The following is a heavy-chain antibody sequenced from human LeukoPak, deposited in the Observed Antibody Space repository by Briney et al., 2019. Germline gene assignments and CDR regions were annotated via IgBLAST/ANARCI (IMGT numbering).Heavy chain of an antibody. J-gene: IGHJ3*02. D-gene: IGHD1-26*01. V-gene: IGHV4-30-4*08. Sequence: PSETLSLTCTVSGGSLSSGDYYWSWIRQPPGKGLQWIGYIYYSGSTYYNPSLKSRVTISVGTSKNQFSLKLSSVTAADTAVYYCARAGATRTDDAFDIWGQGTMVTVSS. CDR1: GGSLSSGDYY. CDR3: ARAGATRTDDAFDI. CDR2: IYYSGST.